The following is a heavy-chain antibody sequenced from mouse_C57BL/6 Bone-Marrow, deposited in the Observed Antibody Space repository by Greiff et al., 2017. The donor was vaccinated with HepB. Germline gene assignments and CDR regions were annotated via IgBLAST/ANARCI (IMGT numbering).Heavy chain of an antibody. V-gene: IGHV14-4*01. CDR2: IDPENGDT. CDR1: GFNIKDDY. D-gene: IGHD1-1*01. J-gene: IGHJ1*03. Sequence: VQLKESGAELVRPGASVKLSCTASGFNIKDDYMHWVKQRPEQGLEWIGWIDPENGDTEYASKFQGKATITADTSSNTAYLQLSSLTSEDTAVYYCTTTTTVAGNWYFDVWGTGTTVTVSS. CDR3: TTTTTVAGNWYFDV.